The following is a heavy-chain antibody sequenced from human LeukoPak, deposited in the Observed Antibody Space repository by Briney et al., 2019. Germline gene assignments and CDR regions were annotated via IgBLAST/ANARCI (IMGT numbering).Heavy chain of an antibody. J-gene: IGHJ3*02. CDR1: GGSISSYY. V-gene: IGHV4-59*01. D-gene: IGHD5-18*01. CDR3: ASGRGLYSFYAFDI. Sequence: SGTLSLTCTVSGGSISSYYWSWIRQPPGKGLEWIGYIYYSGSTDYNPSLRSRVTISVDTSKSQFSLKLSSVTAADTAVYYCASGRGLYSFYAFDIWGQGTMVTVSS. CDR2: IYYSGST.